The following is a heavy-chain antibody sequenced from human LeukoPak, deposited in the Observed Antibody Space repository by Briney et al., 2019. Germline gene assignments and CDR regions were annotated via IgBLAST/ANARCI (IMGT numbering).Heavy chain of an antibody. V-gene: IGHV3-74*01. D-gene: IGHD6-13*01. J-gene: IGHJ5*02. CDR2: INSDGSST. Sequence: PGGSLRLSCAASGFTFSSYWMHWVRQAPGKGLVWVSRINSDGSSTSYADSVKGRFTISRDNAKNTPYLQMNSLRAEDTAVYYCARARGRIADRNWFDPWGQGTLVTVSS. CDR1: GFTFSSYW. CDR3: ARARGRIADRNWFDP.